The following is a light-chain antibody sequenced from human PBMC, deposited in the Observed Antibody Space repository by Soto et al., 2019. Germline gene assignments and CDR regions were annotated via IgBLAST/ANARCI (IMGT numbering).Light chain of an antibody. V-gene: IGKV3-11*01. CDR3: QQRSNWPLIT. CDR2: DAS. CDR1: QSVSSY. Sequence: EIVFTESPATPSLSRGERATLSCRASQSVSSYLAWYQQKPGQAPRLLIYDASNRATGIPARFSGSGSGTDFTLTISSLEPEDFAVYYCQQRSNWPLITFGQGTRLEIK. J-gene: IGKJ5*01.